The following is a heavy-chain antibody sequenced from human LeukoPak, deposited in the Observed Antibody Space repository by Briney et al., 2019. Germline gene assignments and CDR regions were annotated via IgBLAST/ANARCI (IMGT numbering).Heavy chain of an antibody. D-gene: IGHD6-13*01. V-gene: IGHV4-61*02. CDR3: ARGLAAAGIMDAEYFQH. J-gene: IGHJ1*01. CDR2: IYTSGST. CDR1: GGSISSGSYY. Sequence: SQTLSLTCTVSGGSISSGSYYWSWIRQPAGKGLEWIGRIYTSGSTNYNPSLKSRVTISVDTSKNQFSLTLSSVTAADTAVYYCARGLAAAGIMDAEYFQHWGQGTLVTVSS.